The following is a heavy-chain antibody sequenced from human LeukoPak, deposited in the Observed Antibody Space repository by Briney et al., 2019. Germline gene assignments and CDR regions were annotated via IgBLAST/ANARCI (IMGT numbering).Heavy chain of an antibody. CDR2: ITGAGTST. CDR1: GFTFKSYG. D-gene: IGHD5-18*01. Sequence: GGSLRLSCVASGFTFKSYGMTWVRQVPGKGLEWLSSITGAGTSTKYADSVNGRFTISRDNSKNTLSLQMTGLRAEDTAVYYCARKVAVAMDLDYWGQGTLVTVSS. V-gene: IGHV3-23*01. CDR3: ARKVAVAMDLDY. J-gene: IGHJ4*02.